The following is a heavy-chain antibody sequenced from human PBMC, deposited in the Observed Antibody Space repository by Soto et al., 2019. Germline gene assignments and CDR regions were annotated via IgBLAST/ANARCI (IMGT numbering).Heavy chain of an antibody. D-gene: IGHD6-19*01. J-gene: IGHJ4*02. CDR1: GFTFSSNW. V-gene: IGHV3-74*01. CDR3: ATGSGWYSPDY. Sequence: EVQLVESGGGLVQPGGSLRLSCAASGFTFSSNWMHWVRQGPGKGLVWVSRIDNDGSRRDYADSVKGRFTISRSNAKNTLYLEMSSLRAEDTAVYYCATGSGWYSPDYWGQGTMVTVSS. CDR2: IDNDGSRR.